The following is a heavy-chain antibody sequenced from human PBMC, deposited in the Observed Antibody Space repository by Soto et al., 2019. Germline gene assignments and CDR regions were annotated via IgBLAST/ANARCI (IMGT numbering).Heavy chain of an antibody. D-gene: IGHD6-13*01. CDR1: GYSFTSYW. Sequence: GEALKISWRGSGYSFTSYWIGWVRQMPGQRLERIVISYPVDSDTSYSPSFQGQVTISADKSISHVYLQWSSLTASDTAMYYCARRRQQLIYGMDVWGQGTLVTVSS. CDR2: SYPVDSDT. J-gene: IGHJ6*02. V-gene: IGHV5-51*01. CDR3: ARRRQQLIYGMDV.